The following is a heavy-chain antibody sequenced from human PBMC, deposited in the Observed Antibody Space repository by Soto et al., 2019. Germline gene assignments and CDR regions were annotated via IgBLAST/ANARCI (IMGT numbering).Heavy chain of an antibody. Sequence: QVQLVQSGAEVKTPGSSVKVSCTASGDTFNFYTLSWVRQAPGQGLEWMGRIIPMLGMSNYAQNFQGRVTMXXDXSTSTAYMELSSLRSEDTALYYCATNYGSGSAHFDNWGQGTLVTVSS. CDR2: IIPMLGMS. J-gene: IGHJ4*02. CDR3: ATNYGSGSAHFDN. D-gene: IGHD3-10*01. V-gene: IGHV1-69*02. CDR1: GDTFNFYT.